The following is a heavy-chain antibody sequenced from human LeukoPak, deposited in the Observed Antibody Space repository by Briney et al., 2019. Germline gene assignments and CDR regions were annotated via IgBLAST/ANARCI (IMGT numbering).Heavy chain of an antibody. Sequence: SETLSLTCTVSGGSINSYYWSWTRQPPGKGLEWIGYIYYSGSTNYNPSLKSRVTISVDTSKNQFSLKLSSVTAADTAVYYCASGLRYFDLYYWGQGTLVTVSS. CDR2: IYYSGST. CDR1: GGSINSYY. V-gene: IGHV4-59*08. CDR3: ASGLRYFDLYY. J-gene: IGHJ4*02. D-gene: IGHD3-9*01.